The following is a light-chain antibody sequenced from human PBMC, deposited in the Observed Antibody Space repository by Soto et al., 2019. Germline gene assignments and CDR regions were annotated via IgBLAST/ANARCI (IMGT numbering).Light chain of an antibody. CDR2: DAY. V-gene: IGKV1-5*01. Sequence: DIQMTQSPSILSASVGDRVTITCRASQSLRSWLAWYQQKPGKAPKLLIYDAYSLESVVPSRFSGRRSGTEFTLTIAGLQPEDFATYYCQQYESYSPLTFGGGTKVEIK. CDR1: QSLRSW. CDR3: QQYESYSPLT. J-gene: IGKJ4*01.